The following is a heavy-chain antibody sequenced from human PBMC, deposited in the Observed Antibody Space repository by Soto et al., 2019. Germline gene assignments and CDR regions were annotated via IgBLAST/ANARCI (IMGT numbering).Heavy chain of an antibody. CDR3: ASGGGNSGFFFYY. J-gene: IGHJ4*02. D-gene: IGHD5-12*01. V-gene: IGHV4-34*02. CDR2: MNHGGTT. Sequence: QVQLQQWGAGLLKPSETLSLSCAVYGGSLSDYSWTWIRQSPGKGLEWIGEMNHGGTTKYNPSLKMRVTISVNMAKKQISLILTSVTAADTAVYYCASGGGNSGFFFYYWGQGTLVTVSP. CDR1: GGSLSDYS.